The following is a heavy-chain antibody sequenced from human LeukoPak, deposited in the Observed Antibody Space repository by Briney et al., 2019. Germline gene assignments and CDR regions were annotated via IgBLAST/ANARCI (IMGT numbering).Heavy chain of an antibody. V-gene: IGHV1-2*02. D-gene: IGHD2-21*02. CDR2: INPNSGGT. J-gene: IGHJ4*02. CDR3: ARDRGRVTTILY. CDR1: GYTFTGYY. Sequence: ASVKVSCKASGYTFTGYYMHWVRPAPGQGLEWMGWINPNSGGTNYAQKFQGRVTMTRDTSISTAYMELSRLRSDDTAVYYCARDRGRVTTILYWGQGTLVTVSS.